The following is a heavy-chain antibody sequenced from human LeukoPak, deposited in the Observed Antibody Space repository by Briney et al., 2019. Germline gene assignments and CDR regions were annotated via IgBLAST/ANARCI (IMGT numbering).Heavy chain of an antibody. Sequence: SETLSLTCTVSGVSISSSNSYWGWIRQPPGKGLAWIGSIYHSGSTYYNPSLKSLINISVDTSKNQFSLKLSSVTAADTAVYYCARSDSVGALGAFDIWGQGTMVTVSS. D-gene: IGHD2-15*01. CDR3: ARSDSVGALGAFDI. J-gene: IGHJ3*02. CDR2: IYHSGST. V-gene: IGHV4-39*07. CDR1: GVSISSSNSY.